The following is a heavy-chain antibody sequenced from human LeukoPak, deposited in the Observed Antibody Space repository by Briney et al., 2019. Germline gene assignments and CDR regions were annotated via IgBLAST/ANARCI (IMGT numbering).Heavy chain of an antibody. CDR2: MNPNSGNT. D-gene: IGHD4-17*01. CDR3: ARGLAGTTVTWLSNYYYYMDV. Sequence: ASVKVSCKASGYTFTSYDINWVRQATGQGLEWMGWMNPNSGNTGYAQKFQGRVTMTRNTSISTAYMELSSLRSEDTAVYYCARGLAGTTVTWLSNYYYYMDVWGKGTTVTISS. V-gene: IGHV1-8*01. CDR1: GYTFTSYD. J-gene: IGHJ6*03.